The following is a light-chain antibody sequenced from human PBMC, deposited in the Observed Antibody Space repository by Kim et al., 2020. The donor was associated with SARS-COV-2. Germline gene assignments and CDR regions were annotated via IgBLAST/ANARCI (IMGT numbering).Light chain of an antibody. J-gene: IGLJ2*01. CDR1: SSDVGGYDY. V-gene: IGLV2-8*01. Sequence: TGTSSDVGGYDYVSWYQQYPGKAPKVIIYEGMKRPSGVPDRFSGSKSGNTASLTVSGLQAEDEADYFCSSYTSSDNFVFGGGDNLVFGGGTQLTVL. CDR2: EGM. CDR3: SSYTSSDNFVFGGGDNLV.